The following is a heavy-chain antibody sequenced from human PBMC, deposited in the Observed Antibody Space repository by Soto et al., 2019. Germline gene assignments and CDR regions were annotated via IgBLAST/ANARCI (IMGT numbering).Heavy chain of an antibody. CDR1: GFTFSKYG. J-gene: IGHJ4*02. CDR2: IWNDGIRK. CDR3: ARDDDNDANALDY. V-gene: IGHV3-33*01. Sequence: GGSLRLSCAAPGFTFSKYGMHWVRQAPGKGLEWVALIWNDGIRKVYVDSVKGRFTISRDNSKNTLDLQMNNLRDEDTAVYYCARDDDNDANALDYWGPGTLVTVSS.